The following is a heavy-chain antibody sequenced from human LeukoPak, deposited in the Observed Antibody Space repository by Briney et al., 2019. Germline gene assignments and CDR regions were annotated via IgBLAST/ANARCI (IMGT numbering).Heavy chain of an antibody. CDR3: ASLIGPLGSRIFGVVGFDY. CDR2: IIPIFGTA. J-gene: IGHJ4*02. V-gene: IGHV1-69*05. D-gene: IGHD3-3*01. CDR1: GGTFSSYA. Sequence: ASVKVSCKASGGTFSSYAISWVRQAPGQGLEWMGGIIPIFGTANYAQKFQGRVTITTDESTSTAYMELSSLRSEDTAVYYCASLIGPLGSRIFGVVGFDYWGQGTLVTVSS.